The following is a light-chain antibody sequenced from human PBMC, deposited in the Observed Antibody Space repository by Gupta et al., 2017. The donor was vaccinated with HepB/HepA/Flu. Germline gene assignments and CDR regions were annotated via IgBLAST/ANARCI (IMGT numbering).Light chain of an antibody. CDR2: SVS. Sequence: DIQMTQSPSSLSASVGDTVTITCRASQTVYKYLHWYQQKPGKAPKVLITSVSTLQSGVPSRFSGSGSGTDFSLTISSRQPEDFATYSCQQSHSTPWTFGQGTNVEMK. CDR3: QQSHSTPWT. V-gene: IGKV1-39*01. J-gene: IGKJ1*01. CDR1: QTVYKY.